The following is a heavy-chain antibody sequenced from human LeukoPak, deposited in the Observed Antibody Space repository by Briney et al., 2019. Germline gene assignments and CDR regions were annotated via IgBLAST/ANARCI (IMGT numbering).Heavy chain of an antibody. CDR2: IYYSGST. D-gene: IGHD2-2*01. Sequence: PSETLSLTCTVSGGSISSSSYYWGWIRQPPGKGLEWIGSIYYSGSTYYNPSLKSRVTISVDTSKNQFSLKLSSVTAADTAVYYCARRRYCSSTSCYDLDYRGQGTLVTVSS. CDR3: ARRRYCSSTSCYDLDY. CDR1: GGSISSSSYY. V-gene: IGHV4-39*07. J-gene: IGHJ4*02.